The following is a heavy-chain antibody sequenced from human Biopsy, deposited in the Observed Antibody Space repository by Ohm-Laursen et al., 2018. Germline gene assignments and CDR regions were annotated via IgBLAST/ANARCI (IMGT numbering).Heavy chain of an antibody. D-gene: IGHD6-13*01. CDR1: GFSLSARGMC. J-gene: IGHJ6*02. CDR3: ARTPILIVSAGLVYRHRRHLQGMDV. V-gene: IGHV2-70*11. CDR2: VDWVDYK. Sequence: PTQTLTLTCSFSGFSLSARGMCVSWIRQAPGKALEWLARVDWVDYKDYSASLQTKLSISKDTSNDQVVLTVNNVDPADTATYYCARTPILIVSAGLVYRHRRHLQGMDVWGQGIAVTVS.